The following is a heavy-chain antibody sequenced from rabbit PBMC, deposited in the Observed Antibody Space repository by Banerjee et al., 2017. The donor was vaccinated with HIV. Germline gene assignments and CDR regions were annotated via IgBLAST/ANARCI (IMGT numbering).Heavy chain of an antibody. CDR2: IYGGSRGP. CDR1: GFDFSGCY. CDR3: ARDYGYAGDNYRAFNL. Sequence: QLKETGGGLVQPGGSLTLSCKASGFDFSGCYMTWVRQAPEKGLEWLGYIYGGSRGPAYASWVNGRFTISSDNAQNTVDLKLNSLTAADTATYFCARDYGYAGDNYRAFNLWGQGPLVT. V-gene: IGHV1S7*01. D-gene: IGHD4-2*01. J-gene: IGHJ4*01.